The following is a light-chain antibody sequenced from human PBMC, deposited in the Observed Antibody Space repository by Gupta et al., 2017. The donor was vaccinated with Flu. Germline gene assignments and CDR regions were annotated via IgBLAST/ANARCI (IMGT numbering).Light chain of an antibody. V-gene: IGKV1-16*02. CDR3: QQYRNYPLT. J-gene: IGKJ4*01. CDR1: QGIDIY. Sequence: GGRITITCRAGQGIDIYLAWFQQKPGETPKSLIYDASSMQSGVPSKFSGSGSGTYFTLTITNLQPDDFATYYCQQYRNYPLTFGGGTQVEI. CDR2: DAS.